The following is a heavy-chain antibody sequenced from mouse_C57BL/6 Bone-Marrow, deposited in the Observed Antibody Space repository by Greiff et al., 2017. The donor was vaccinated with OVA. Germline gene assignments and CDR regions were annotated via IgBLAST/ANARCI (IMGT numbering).Heavy chain of an antibody. CDR2: INPSSGYT. J-gene: IGHJ4*01. Sequence: QVQLQQSGAELARPGASVKMSCKASGYTFTSYTMHWVKQRPGQGLEWIGYINPSSGYTKYNQKFKDKATLTVDKSSSTAYMQLSSLTSEDSAVYYCARDSGFTTLGWAYAMDYWGQGTSVTVSS. V-gene: IGHV1-4*01. CDR1: GYTFTSYT. CDR3: ARDSGFTTLGWAYAMDY. D-gene: IGHD2-12*01.